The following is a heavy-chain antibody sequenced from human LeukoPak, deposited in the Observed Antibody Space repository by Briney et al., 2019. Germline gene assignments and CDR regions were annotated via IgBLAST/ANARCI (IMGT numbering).Heavy chain of an antibody. CDR2: ISGSGVST. D-gene: IGHD6-19*01. J-gene: IGHJ4*02. Sequence: GGSLRLSCAASGLTFSSYAMSWVRQAPGKGLEWVSSISGSGVSTNYADSVKGRFTSSRDNSKNTLYLQMNSLRAEDTAVYYCAKITGIAVAGAGRGYFDYWCQGTLVTVSS. CDR1: GLTFSSYA. V-gene: IGHV3-23*01. CDR3: AKITGIAVAGAGRGYFDY.